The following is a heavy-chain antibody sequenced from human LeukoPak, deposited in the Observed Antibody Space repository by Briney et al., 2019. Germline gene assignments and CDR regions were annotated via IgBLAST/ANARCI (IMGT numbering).Heavy chain of an antibody. V-gene: IGHV3-23*01. CDR1: GFTFSSYG. CDR2: IRGSGATT. D-gene: IGHD5-18*01. Sequence: SGGSLRLSCAASGFTFSSYGMSWVRQAPGKGLEWVSTIRGSGATTYYADSVNGRFTISRDNSKNTLYLQMSSLRAEDTAVYYCAKDSRYGYRWDYDYWGQGTPVTVSS. J-gene: IGHJ4*02. CDR3: AKDSRYGYRWDYDY.